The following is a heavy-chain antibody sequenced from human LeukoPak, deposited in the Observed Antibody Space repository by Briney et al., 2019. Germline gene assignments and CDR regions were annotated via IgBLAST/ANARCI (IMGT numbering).Heavy chain of an antibody. Sequence: TGGSLRLSCAASGFTFSSYSMSWVRQAPGKGLEWVSYISSSSSTIYYADSVKGRFTISRDNAKNSLYLQMNSLRAEDTAVYYCARVVVRGDDYWGQGTLVTVSS. D-gene: IGHD3-10*02. CDR3: ARVVVRGDDY. CDR1: GFTFSSYS. V-gene: IGHV3-48*01. J-gene: IGHJ4*02. CDR2: ISSSSSTI.